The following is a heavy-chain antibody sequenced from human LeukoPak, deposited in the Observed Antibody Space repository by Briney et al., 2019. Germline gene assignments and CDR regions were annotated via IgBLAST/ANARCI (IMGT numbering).Heavy chain of an antibody. V-gene: IGHV3-11*04. Sequence: GGSLRLSCAASGFTFSDYYMSWIRQAPGKGLEWVSYISSSGSTIYYADSVKGRFTISRDNAKNSLYLQMNSLRAEDTAVYYCARDPYSGSYSDYYYYYMDAWAKGPRSPSP. D-gene: IGHD1-26*01. CDR2: ISSSGSTI. CDR1: GFTFSDYY. CDR3: ARDPYSGSYSDYYYYYMDA. J-gene: IGHJ6*03.